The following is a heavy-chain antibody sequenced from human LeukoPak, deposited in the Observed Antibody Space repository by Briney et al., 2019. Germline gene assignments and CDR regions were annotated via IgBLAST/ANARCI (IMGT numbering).Heavy chain of an antibody. CDR1: GYTFTGYY. CDR2: INPNSGGT. Sequence: ASVKVSCKASGYTFTGYYTHWVRQAPGQGLEWMGWINPNSGGTNYAQKFQGRVTMTRDTSISTAYMELSRLRSDDTAVYYCARGPYGDYVHWFDPWGQGTLVTVSS. CDR3: ARGPYGDYVHWFDP. V-gene: IGHV1-2*02. D-gene: IGHD4-17*01. J-gene: IGHJ5*02.